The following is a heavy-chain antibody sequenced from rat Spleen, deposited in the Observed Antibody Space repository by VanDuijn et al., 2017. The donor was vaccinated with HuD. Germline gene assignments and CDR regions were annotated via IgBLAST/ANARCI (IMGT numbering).Heavy chain of an antibody. CDR1: GFSLTSYG. D-gene: IGHD4-3*01. Sequence: QVQLKESGPDLVQPSQTLSLTCTVSGFSLTSYGVTWVRQPPGKGLEWIAAISSGGSTSYSAVLKSRLSISRDTAKSQVFLKMNRLQTEDTAMYFCARSGNSGYGVMDAWGQGASVTVSS. V-gene: IGHV2S8*01. CDR3: ARSGNSGYGVMDA. J-gene: IGHJ4*01. CDR2: ISSGGST.